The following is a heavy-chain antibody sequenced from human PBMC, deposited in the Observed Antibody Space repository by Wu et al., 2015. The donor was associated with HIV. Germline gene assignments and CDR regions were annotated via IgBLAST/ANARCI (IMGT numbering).Heavy chain of an antibody. CDR1: GATFISYT. Sequence: QVQLMQSGAEVKKPGSSVKVSCKASGATFISYTITWVRQAPGKGLEWMGGSDPEDGETVYAQKFQGRVTLTEDTSTDTAYMELTRLRSEDTAVYYCATLIRYNLNDKADAFGFWGHGTMVTVSS. J-gene: IGHJ3*01. D-gene: IGHD1-1*01. CDR3: ATLIRYNLNDKADAFGF. CDR2: SDPEDGET. V-gene: IGHV1-24*01.